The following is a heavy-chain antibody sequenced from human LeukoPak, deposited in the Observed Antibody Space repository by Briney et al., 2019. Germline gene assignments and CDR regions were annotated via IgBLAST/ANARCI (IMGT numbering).Heavy chain of an antibody. V-gene: IGHV3-33*06. CDR1: GFMFSRLG. CDR3: AKEGDQFRGYLDA. D-gene: IGHD3-16*01. Sequence: PGGSLRLSCTASGFMFSRLGMQWVRQAPGEGLEWVAMIWHDGSVEEYGDSVKGRFTISRDNSQNTLYLQMNSLRDDDTAVYYCAKEGDQFRGYLDAWGKGTTVTVSS. CDR2: IWHDGSVE. J-gene: IGHJ6*03.